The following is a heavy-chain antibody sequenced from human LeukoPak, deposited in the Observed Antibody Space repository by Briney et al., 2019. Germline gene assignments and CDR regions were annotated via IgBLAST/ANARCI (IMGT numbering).Heavy chain of an antibody. Sequence: GGSLRLSCEASAFSMSVYWTSWVRQPPGKGLESVGNITPDGSERNYMDPVKSRFSISRDNAKKSLYLQMNSMRAEDTAVYYCARDWGAYYHFFDSWAQGALVTV. CDR3: ARDWGAYYHFFDS. V-gene: IGHV3-7*01. CDR2: ITPDGSER. J-gene: IGHJ4*02. CDR1: AFSMSVYW. D-gene: IGHD3-22*01.